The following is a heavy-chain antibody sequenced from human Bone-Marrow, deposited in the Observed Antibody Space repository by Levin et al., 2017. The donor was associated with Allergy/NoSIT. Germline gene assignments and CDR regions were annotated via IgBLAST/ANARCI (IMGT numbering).Heavy chain of an antibody. J-gene: IGHJ4*02. D-gene: IGHD3-10*01. CDR1: GFYFSSYG. CDR2: IWYDGSKR. V-gene: IGHV3-33*01. Sequence: PTGGSLRLSCSASGFYFSSYGFYWVRQAPGKGLQWVALIWYDGSKRHYADSVKGRFTISRDDSRKTIYLQMNSLRAEDTAIYYCARDRGNYDLGTSYFDLWGPGAQVIVSS. CDR3: ARDRGNYDLGTSYFDL.